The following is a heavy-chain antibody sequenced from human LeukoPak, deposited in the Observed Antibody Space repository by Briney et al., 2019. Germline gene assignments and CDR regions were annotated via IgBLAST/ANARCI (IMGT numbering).Heavy chain of an antibody. J-gene: IGHJ4*02. CDR1: GFTFSDNY. CDR3: ARGQFANS. CDR2: ISNSGSTI. D-gene: IGHD3-10*01. Sequence: GGSLRLSCAASGFTFSDNYMSWIRQAPGKGLEWVSYISNSGSTIYYTDSVKGRVTVSRDNAQNSLYLQMNSLRVEDTAVYYCARGQFANSWGQGTLVIVSS. V-gene: IGHV3-11*01.